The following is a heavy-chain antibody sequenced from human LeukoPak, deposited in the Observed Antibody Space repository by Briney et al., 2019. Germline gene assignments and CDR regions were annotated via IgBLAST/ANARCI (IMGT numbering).Heavy chain of an antibody. Sequence: ASVKVSCKASGYTFVDFDINWVRQAAGQGLEWMGWVNPESGTTGLASRFLGRVSLTRDTSINTAYMELSRLESDDTAVYYCVRQVSGFSGWGQGTLVTVSS. J-gene: IGHJ4*02. V-gene: IGHV1-8*03. D-gene: IGHD6-25*01. CDR3: VRQVSGFSG. CDR2: VNPESGTT. CDR1: GYTFVDFD.